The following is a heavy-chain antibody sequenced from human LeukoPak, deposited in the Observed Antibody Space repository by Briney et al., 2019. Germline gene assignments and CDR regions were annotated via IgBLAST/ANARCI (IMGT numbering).Heavy chain of an antibody. V-gene: IGHV3-23*01. Sequence: GGSLRLSCAASGFTFSSYAMSWVRQAPGKGLEWVSTISNSDGNTYYADSVEGRFTISRDNSKNTLYLQMNSLTAEDTAIYYCAKTLTTLELLSLDYWGQGTLVTVSS. CDR1: GFTFSSYA. CDR3: AKTLTTLELLSLDY. CDR2: ISNSDGNT. D-gene: IGHD1-7*01. J-gene: IGHJ4*02.